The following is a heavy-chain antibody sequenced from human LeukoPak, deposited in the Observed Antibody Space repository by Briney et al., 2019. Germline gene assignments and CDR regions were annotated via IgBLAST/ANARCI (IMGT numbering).Heavy chain of an antibody. D-gene: IGHD1-26*01. CDR3: AKVGAWELQRVFEY. V-gene: IGHV3-7*01. J-gene: IGHJ4*02. CDR2: INKDGSDK. CDR1: GFTFNDYW. Sequence: GSLRLSCAASGFTFNDYWMTWVRQGPGRGLEWLANINKDGSDKYYVDSVKGRFTIYRDNAKKSLYLEMNSLTVEDTAMYYCAKVGAWELQRVFEYWGQGALVTVSS.